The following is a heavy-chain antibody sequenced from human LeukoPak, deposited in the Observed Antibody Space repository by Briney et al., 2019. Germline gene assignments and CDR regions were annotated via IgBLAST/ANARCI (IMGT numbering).Heavy chain of an antibody. CDR1: GYTFTSYG. CDR3: ARDSPVRYFDWSLPEGDHYYGMDV. J-gene: IGHJ6*04. V-gene: IGHV1-18*04. D-gene: IGHD3-9*01. Sequence: ASVKVSCKASGYTFTSYGITWVRQAPGQGLEWMGWISAYNGNTNYAQNLQGRVTMTTVTSTSTAYMELRSLRSDDTAVYYCARDSPVRYFDWSLPEGDHYYGMDVWGKGTTVTVSS. CDR2: ISAYNGNT.